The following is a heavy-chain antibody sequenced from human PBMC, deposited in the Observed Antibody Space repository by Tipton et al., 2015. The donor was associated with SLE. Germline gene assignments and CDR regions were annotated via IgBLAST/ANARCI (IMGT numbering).Heavy chain of an antibody. D-gene: IGHD4-17*01. V-gene: IGHV4-39*07. CDR1: GGSISSSSYY. CDR3: ARPEGGDRAGY. J-gene: IGHJ4*02. CDR2: IYYSGST. Sequence: LRLSCTVSGGSISSSSYYWGWIRQPPGKGLEWIGSIYYSGSTYYNPSLKSRVTISVDTSKNQFSLKLSSVTAADTAVYYCARPEGGDRAGYWGQGTLVTVSS.